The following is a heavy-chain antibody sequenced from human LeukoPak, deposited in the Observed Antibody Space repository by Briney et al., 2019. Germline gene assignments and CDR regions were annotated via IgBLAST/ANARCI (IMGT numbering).Heavy chain of an antibody. CDR2: IHYSVTT. V-gene: IGHV4-61*01. Sequence: SETLSLTCTVSGGAVSSGTYFWTWVRQPPGKGLEWIGHIHYSVTTNYNPSLKSRVTMSLDTSKNQFSLKLTSVTAADTAIYFCARWGTYWGQGILVTVSS. CDR3: ARWGTY. CDR1: GGAVSSGTYF. D-gene: IGHD7-27*01. J-gene: IGHJ4*02.